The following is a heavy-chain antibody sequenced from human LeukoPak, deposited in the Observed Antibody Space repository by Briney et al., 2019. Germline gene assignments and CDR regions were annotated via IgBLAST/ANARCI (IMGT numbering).Heavy chain of an antibody. D-gene: IGHD3-22*01. CDR1: GGSISSGGYS. J-gene: IGHJ5*02. Sequence: PSETLSLTCAVSGGSISSGGYSWSWIRQPPGKGLEWIGYIYHSGSTYYNPSLKSRVTISVDRSKNQFSLKLSSVTAADTAVYYCARGVSRALYYDNSGPPQGWFDPWGQGTLVTVSS. V-gene: IGHV4-30-2*01. CDR2: IYHSGST. CDR3: ARGVSRALYYDNSGPPQGWFDP.